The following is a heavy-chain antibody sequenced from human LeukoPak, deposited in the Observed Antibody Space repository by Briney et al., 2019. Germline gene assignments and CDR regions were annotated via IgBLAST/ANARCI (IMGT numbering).Heavy chain of an antibody. CDR2: ISYDGGNK. J-gene: IGHJ4*02. CDR3: ARGHTAVTRHFDF. V-gene: IGHV3-30*04. D-gene: IGHD4-17*01. CDR1: GFTFSRYA. Sequence: GRSLRLSCAASGFTFSRYAMYWVRQAPGKGLEWVAVISYDGGNKYYADSVKGRFTISRDNSKNTLYLQMNSLRAEDTAVYYCARGHTAVTRHFDFWGQGTLVTVSS.